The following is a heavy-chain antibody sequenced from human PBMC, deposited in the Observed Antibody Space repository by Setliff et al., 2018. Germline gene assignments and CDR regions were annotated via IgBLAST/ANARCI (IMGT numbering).Heavy chain of an antibody. V-gene: IGHV3-7*03. Sequence: QPGGSLRLSCAASGFTLSDYWMAWVHQAPGKGLEWVANIKQDGGEKYYADSMKGRFTISRDNAKNSLYLQMNSLSAEDTAVYFCARRNYRTALDYWGQGTLVTVSS. CDR2: IKQDGGEK. J-gene: IGHJ4*02. D-gene: IGHD3-16*02. CDR3: ARRNYRTALDY. CDR1: GFTLSDYW.